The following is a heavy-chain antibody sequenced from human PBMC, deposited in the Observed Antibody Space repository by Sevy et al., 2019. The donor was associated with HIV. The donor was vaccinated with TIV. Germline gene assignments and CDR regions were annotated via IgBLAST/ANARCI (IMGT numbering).Heavy chain of an antibody. Sequence: GGSLRLSCTASGFTFCSYEMNWVRQAPGKGLEWVSYISSSGSAIYYADSVKGRFTISRVNAKNSLYLQMNSLRAEDTAVYYCARDDRGYSGYDRGNCDYWGQGTLVTVSS. J-gene: IGHJ4*02. CDR1: GFTFCSYE. CDR2: ISSSGSAI. V-gene: IGHV3-48*03. D-gene: IGHD5-12*01. CDR3: ARDDRGYSGYDRGNCDY.